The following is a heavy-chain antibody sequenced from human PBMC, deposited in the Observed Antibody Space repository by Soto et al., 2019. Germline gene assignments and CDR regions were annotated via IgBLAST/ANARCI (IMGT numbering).Heavy chain of an antibody. Sequence: QVQLQESGPGLVRPSGTLSLTCAVSGASISSTTSYNWWSWVRQPPGKGLEWIGEIYHSGSTNYNPSLKSRVTMSVDKSKNQFPLKLSSVTAADTAVYYCARMVGATLVDFWGQGTLVTVSS. CDR3: ARMVGATLVDF. CDR2: IYHSGST. CDR1: GASISSTTSYNW. J-gene: IGHJ4*02. D-gene: IGHD1-26*01. V-gene: IGHV4-4*02.